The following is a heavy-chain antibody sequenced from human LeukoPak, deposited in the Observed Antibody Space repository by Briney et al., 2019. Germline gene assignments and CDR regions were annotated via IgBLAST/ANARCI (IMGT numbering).Heavy chain of an antibody. Sequence: ASVKVSCKASGYTFTSYAMNWVRQAPGQGLEWMGWINTNIGNPTYAQGFTGRFVFSLDTSVSTAYLRISSLKAEDTAVYYCAREGRRDGYKLRFYYYYMDVWGKGTTVTVSS. V-gene: IGHV7-4-1*02. D-gene: IGHD5-24*01. CDR2: INTNIGNP. CDR1: GYTFTSYA. J-gene: IGHJ6*03. CDR3: AREGRRDGYKLRFYYYYMDV.